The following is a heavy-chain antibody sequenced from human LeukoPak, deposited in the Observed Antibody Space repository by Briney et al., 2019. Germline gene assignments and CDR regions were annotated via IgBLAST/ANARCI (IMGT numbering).Heavy chain of an antibody. V-gene: IGHV1-18*01. CDR2: INGYDGNT. D-gene: IGHD2-2*01. J-gene: IGHJ4*02. Sequence: ASVKVSCKTSGYIFRGYGVSWGRKAPEQGLGWRGRINGYDGNTKYAQKFQGRVTLTTDTSTSTAHMELRSLISDDTAVYYCARALEMYSTSWDLDYWGQGTLVTVSS. CDR1: GYIFRGYG. CDR3: ARALEMYSTSWDLDY.